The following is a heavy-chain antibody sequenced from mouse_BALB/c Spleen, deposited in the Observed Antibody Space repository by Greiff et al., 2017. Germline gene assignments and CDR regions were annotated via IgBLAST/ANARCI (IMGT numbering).Heavy chain of an antibody. V-gene: IGHV1-54*01. Sequence: VKLQESGAELVRPGTSVKVSCKASGYAFTNYLIEWVKQRPGQGLEWIGVINPGSGGTNYNEKFKGKATLTADKSSSTAYMQLSSLTSDDSAVYFCARRLSGAWFAYWGQGTLVTVSA. J-gene: IGHJ3*01. D-gene: IGHD1-2*01. CDR2: INPGSGGT. CDR1: GYAFTNYL. CDR3: ARRLSGAWFAY.